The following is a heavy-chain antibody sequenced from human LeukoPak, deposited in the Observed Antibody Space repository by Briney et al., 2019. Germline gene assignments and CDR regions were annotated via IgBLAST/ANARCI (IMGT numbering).Heavy chain of an antibody. CDR2: ISGSDGST. Sequence: GGSLRLSCAASGFTFSSYAMSWVRQAPGKGLEWVSGISGSDGSTFYADSVKGRFTISRDNSKNTLYLQMNSLRGEDTAVYYCASGGHVDYWGQGTLVTVSS. D-gene: IGHD3-10*01. CDR1: GFTFSSYA. CDR3: ASGGHVDY. V-gene: IGHV3-23*01. J-gene: IGHJ4*02.